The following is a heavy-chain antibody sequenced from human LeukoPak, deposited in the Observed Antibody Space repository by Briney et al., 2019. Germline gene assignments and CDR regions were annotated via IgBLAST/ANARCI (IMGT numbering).Heavy chain of an antibody. V-gene: IGHV3-21*04. CDR2: ISSSSSYI. Sequence: GGSLRLSCAASGFTFSSYSMNWVRQAPGKGLEWVSSISSSSSYIYYADSVKGRFTISRDNAKNSLYLQMNSLRAEDTAIYYCARDQTYYYDGSGYPIDAFDIWGQGTMVTVSS. CDR3: ARDQTYYYDGSGYPIDAFDI. CDR1: GFTFSSYS. J-gene: IGHJ3*02. D-gene: IGHD3-22*01.